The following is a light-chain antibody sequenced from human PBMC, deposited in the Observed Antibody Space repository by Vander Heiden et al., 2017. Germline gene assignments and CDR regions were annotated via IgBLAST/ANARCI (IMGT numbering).Light chain of an antibody. CDR2: DVT. V-gene: IGLV2-11*01. CDR1: SSDVGGYNY. CDR3: SSYAGSYTWV. J-gene: IGLJ3*02. Sequence: QSALTQPRSVSGSPGQSVTISCTGTSSDVGGYNYVSWYQQHPGRAPKVFIYDVTQRPSGVPDRFSGSKSGNTASLTISGLQAEDEADYYCSSYAGSYTWVFGGGTKLTGL.